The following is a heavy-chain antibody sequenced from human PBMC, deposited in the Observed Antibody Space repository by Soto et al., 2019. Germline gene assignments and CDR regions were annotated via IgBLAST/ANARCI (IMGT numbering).Heavy chain of an antibody. CDR1: GGSISSSSYY. Sequence: SETLSLTCTVSGGSISSSSYYWGWIRQPPGKGLEWIGSIYYSGSTYYNPSLKSRVTISVDTSKNQFSLKLSSVTAADTAVYYCARHGPYTAIFGVVEFDYWGQGTLVTVSS. CDR3: ARHGPYTAIFGVVEFDY. D-gene: IGHD3-3*01. J-gene: IGHJ4*02. CDR2: IYYSGST. V-gene: IGHV4-39*01.